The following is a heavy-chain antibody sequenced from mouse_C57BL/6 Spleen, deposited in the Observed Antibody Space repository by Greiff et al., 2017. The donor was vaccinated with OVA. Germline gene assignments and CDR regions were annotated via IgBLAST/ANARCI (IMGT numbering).Heavy chain of an antibody. CDR3: ARGYYYGSSYGYFDY. Sequence: VQLQQSGPELVKPGASVKISCKASGYAFSSSWMNWVKQRPGKGLEWIGRIYPGDGDTNYNGKFKGKATLTADKSSSTAYMQLSSLTSEDSAVYFCARGYYYGSSYGYFDYWGKGTTLTVSS. V-gene: IGHV1-82*01. CDR1: GYAFSSSW. D-gene: IGHD1-1*01. J-gene: IGHJ2*01. CDR2: IYPGDGDT.